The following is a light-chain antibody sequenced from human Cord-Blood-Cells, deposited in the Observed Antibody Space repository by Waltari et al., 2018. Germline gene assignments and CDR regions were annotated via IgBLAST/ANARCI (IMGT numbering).Light chain of an antibody. CDR3: CSYAGSYTWV. CDR1: SSDVGGYNY. J-gene: IGLJ3*02. V-gene: IGLV2-11*01. CDR2: DVS. Sequence: QSALTQPRSVSGSPGQSVTISCTGTSSDVGGYNYVSWYQQHPGKAPKLMIYDVSNRHSGLPYRFSGSKSGNTASLTISGLQAEDEADYYCCSYAGSYTWVFGGGTKLTVL.